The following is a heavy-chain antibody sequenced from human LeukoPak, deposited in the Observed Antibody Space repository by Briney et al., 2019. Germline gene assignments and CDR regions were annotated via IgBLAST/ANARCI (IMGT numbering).Heavy chain of an antibody. CDR1: GGSISSYY. D-gene: IGHD4-23*01. Sequence: PSETLSLTCTVSGGSISSYYWSWLRQPPGKGLGWIGYIYYSGSTNYNPSLKSRVTISVDTSKNQFSLKLSSVTAADTAVYYCARRGGHGGSFDYWGQGTLVTVSS. CDR3: ARRGGHGGSFDY. V-gene: IGHV4-59*01. J-gene: IGHJ4*02. CDR2: IYYSGST.